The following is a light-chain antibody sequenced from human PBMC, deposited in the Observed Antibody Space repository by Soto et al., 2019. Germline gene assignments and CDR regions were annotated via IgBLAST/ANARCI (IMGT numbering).Light chain of an antibody. J-gene: IGKJ4*01. Sequence: AIRMTQSPSSFSASTGDRVTISCRASQCISSYLAWYQQKPGKAPKLLIYAASTLQSGVPSRFSGSGSGTDFTLTISCLQSEDFATYYCQQYYSYPPTFGGGTKADI. V-gene: IGKV1-8*01. CDR3: QQYYSYPPT. CDR2: AAS. CDR1: QCISSY.